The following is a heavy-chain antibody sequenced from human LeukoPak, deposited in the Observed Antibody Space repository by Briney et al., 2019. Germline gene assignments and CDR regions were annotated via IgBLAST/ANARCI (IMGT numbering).Heavy chain of an antibody. Sequence: GGSLRLSCAASGFTVSSNYMSWVRQAPGKGLEWVSVIYSGGSTYYADSVKGRFTISRDNSKNTLYLQMNSLRAEDTAVYYCAKDPNSSGYSYYFDYWGQGNLVTVSS. V-gene: IGHV3-53*05. CDR3: AKDPNSSGYSYYFDY. CDR1: GFTVSSNY. D-gene: IGHD3-22*01. CDR2: IYSGGST. J-gene: IGHJ4*02.